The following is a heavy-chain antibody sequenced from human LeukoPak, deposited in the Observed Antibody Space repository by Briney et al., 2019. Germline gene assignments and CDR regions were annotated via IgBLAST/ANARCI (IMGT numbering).Heavy chain of an antibody. CDR1: GFTFSRYW. D-gene: IGHD3/OR15-3a*01. V-gene: IGHV3-7*01. Sequence: GGSLRLSCEASGFTFSRYWMNWVRQPPGKGLEWVADIKEDGSDKYYVDSVKGRFTISRDNAKNSLFLQMDSLRADDTAVYYCASHLNFFTGYLHYWGQGALVTVSS. CDR2: IKEDGSDK. J-gene: IGHJ4*02. CDR3: ASHLNFFTGYLHY.